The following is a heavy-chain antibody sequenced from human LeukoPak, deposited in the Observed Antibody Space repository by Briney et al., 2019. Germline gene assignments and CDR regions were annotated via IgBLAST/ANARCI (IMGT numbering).Heavy chain of an antibody. J-gene: IGHJ4*02. CDR1: DFSFITYA. V-gene: IGHV3-23*01. Sequence: GGPLRLSCAAPDFSFITYAMSWVRQAPGKGLEWVSTISGGGDATYYADSVKGRFTISRDNSKNTLYLQMNSLRVEDTAVYYCARDSSMLRGPLVIYYFDFWGQGTLVTVSS. CDR3: ARDSSMLRGPLVIYYFDF. CDR2: ISGGGDAT. D-gene: IGHD3-10*01.